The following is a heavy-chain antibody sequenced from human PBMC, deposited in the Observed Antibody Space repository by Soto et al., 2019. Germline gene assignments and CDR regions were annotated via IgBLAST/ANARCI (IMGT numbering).Heavy chain of an antibody. CDR2: IYYSGST. Sequence: SETLSLTCTVSGGSISSYYWSWIRQPPGKGLEWIGYIYYSGSTNYNPSLKSRVTISVDTSKNQFSLKLSSVTAADTAVYYCALVVDTDPYWFDPWGQGTLVTVSS. J-gene: IGHJ5*02. CDR3: ALVVDTDPYWFDP. V-gene: IGHV4-59*01. CDR1: GGSISSYY. D-gene: IGHD2-15*01.